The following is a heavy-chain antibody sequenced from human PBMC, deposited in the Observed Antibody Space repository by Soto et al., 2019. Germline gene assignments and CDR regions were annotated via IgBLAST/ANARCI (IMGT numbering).Heavy chain of an antibody. V-gene: IGHV1-18*03. Sequence: QVQLVQSGAEVKKPGASVKVSCKASGYTFTSNGISGVRQAPGQGLEWMGWISAYNGNTNYAQKLQGRVTMTTDTSTSTAYMELRSLRSDDMAVYYCARVKASAWLNWFDPWGQGTLVTVSS. CDR1: GYTFTSNG. J-gene: IGHJ5*02. D-gene: IGHD6-19*01. CDR2: ISAYNGNT. CDR3: ARVKASAWLNWFDP.